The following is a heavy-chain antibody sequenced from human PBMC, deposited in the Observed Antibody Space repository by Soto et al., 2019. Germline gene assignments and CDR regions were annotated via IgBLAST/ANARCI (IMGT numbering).Heavy chain of an antibody. V-gene: IGHV4-59*08. CDR3: ARHPPLYYDSSGYEGHYFDY. CDR1: GGSISSYY. D-gene: IGHD3-22*01. Sequence: QVQLQESGPGLVKPSETLSLTCTVSGGSISSYYWSWIRQPPGKGLELIGYIYYSGSTNYNPSLKSRVTISVDTSKNQFSLKLSSVTAADTAVYYCARHPPLYYDSSGYEGHYFDYWGQGTLVTVSS. J-gene: IGHJ4*02. CDR2: IYYSGST.